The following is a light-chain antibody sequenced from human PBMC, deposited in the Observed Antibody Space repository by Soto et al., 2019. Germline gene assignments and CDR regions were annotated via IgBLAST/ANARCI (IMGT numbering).Light chain of an antibody. CDR1: ISDVGAYNY. CDR2: DVS. Sequence: QSVLTQPRALSGSPGESVTISCTGTISDVGAYNYVSWYQQHPGKAPKLMTYDVSKLPSGVPDRFSGSKSGNTASLTISGLQAEDEADYYCCSYADNYSYVFGTGTKVTV. CDR3: CSYADNYSYV. J-gene: IGLJ1*01. V-gene: IGLV2-11*01.